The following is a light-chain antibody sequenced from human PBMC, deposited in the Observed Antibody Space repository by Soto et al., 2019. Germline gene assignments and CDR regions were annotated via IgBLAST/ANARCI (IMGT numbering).Light chain of an antibody. CDR2: DVS. Sequence: QSALTQPASVSASPGQSITISCTGTSSDVGLYNYVSWYQQHPGKAPKLIIYDVSGRPSGVSNRFSGSKSGNTASLTISGHQPEDEAEYYCSSCTVSSTLLFGGGTKLTVL. V-gene: IGLV2-14*03. J-gene: IGLJ3*02. CDR3: SSCTVSSTLL. CDR1: SSDVGLYNY.